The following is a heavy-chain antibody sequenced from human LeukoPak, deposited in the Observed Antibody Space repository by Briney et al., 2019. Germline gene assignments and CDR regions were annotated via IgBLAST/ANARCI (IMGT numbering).Heavy chain of an antibody. CDR1: GYRFSIYW. Sequence: GESLKISCKGSGYRFSIYWIAWVRQTPGKGLEWLGIIYPGDSDTRYSPSFQGQVTVSVDNSINTAYLQWSSLKASDTAIYYCARRVGANDAFDFWGQGTMVNVFS. CDR2: IYPGDSDT. J-gene: IGHJ3*01. V-gene: IGHV5-51*01. D-gene: IGHD1-26*01. CDR3: ARRVGANDAFDF.